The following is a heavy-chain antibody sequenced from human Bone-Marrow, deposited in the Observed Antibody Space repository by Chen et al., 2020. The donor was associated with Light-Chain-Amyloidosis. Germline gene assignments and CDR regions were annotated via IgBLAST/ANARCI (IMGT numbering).Heavy chain of an antibody. Sequence: QVTLKESGPALLRPTQTLTLTCTFSGFLLNTNEMRVSWIRQPPGKALEWLAHIDGDDDKFYSSSLETRLTISKDTSRNQVVLTMTNMDPVDTATYFCARSNVRFYFYYWGQGTVVTVSS. V-gene: IGHV2-70*04. CDR3: ARSNVRFYFYY. CDR2: IDGDDDK. J-gene: IGHJ4*02. CDR1: GFLLNTNEMR. D-gene: IGHD3-3*01.